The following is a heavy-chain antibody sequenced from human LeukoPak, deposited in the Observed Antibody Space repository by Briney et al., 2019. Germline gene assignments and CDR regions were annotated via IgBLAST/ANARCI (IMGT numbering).Heavy chain of an antibody. V-gene: IGHV3-23*01. J-gene: IGHJ4*02. Sequence: GGSLRLSCAASGFSFGSYALSWVRQAPGKGLEWVSVFSGSGDNTHYTDPVKGRFTISRDNSKNTLYLQMNSLRAEDTAVYYCTSLSDAIESFGTRNYWGQGTLVTVSS. CDR2: FSGSGDNT. CDR1: GFSFGSYA. D-gene: IGHD2-8*01. CDR3: TSLSDAIESFGTRNY.